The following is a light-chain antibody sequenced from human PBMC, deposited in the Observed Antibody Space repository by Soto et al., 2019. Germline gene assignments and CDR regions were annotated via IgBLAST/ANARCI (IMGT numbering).Light chain of an antibody. V-gene: IGKV3D-15*01. CDR3: QQYNSWTTLFT. CDR2: GAS. Sequence: EIVMTQSPAILSLSPGETATLSCRASQSIATNLAWYQQRPGQAPRLLIYGASTKATDVPARFSGSVAGTEFILTITRIKSEDFAVYYCQQYNSWTTLFTFGPGTTLDL. CDR1: QSIATN. J-gene: IGKJ3*01.